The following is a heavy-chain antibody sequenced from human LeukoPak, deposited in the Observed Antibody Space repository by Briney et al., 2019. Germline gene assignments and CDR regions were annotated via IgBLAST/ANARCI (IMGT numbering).Heavy chain of an antibody. CDR3: AKDKNYYYGSGTYWGD. CDR1: GFTFDDYA. CDR2: ISWNSGSI. V-gene: IGHV3-9*01. Sequence: GGSLRLSCAASGFTFDDYAMHWVRQAPGKGLEWVSGISWNSGSIGYADSVKGRFTISRDNAKNSLYLQMNSLRAEDTALYYCAKDKNYYYGSGTYWGDWGQGTLVTVSS. J-gene: IGHJ4*02. D-gene: IGHD3-10*01.